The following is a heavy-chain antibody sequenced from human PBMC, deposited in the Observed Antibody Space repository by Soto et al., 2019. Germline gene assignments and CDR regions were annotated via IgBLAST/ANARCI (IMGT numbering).Heavy chain of an antibody. V-gene: IGHV3-30*18. CDR3: ANDLKDRSSWSPVDC. D-gene: IGHD6-13*01. J-gene: IGHJ4*02. CDR1: GFTFSTYG. CDR2: ISYDGSNK. Sequence: QVQLVESGGGVVQPGRSLRLSCAASGFTFSTYGVHWVRQATGTGLEWVALISYDGSNKIYADSVKGRFTISRDNPTNTLYLQMNSLRAEDTAVYSCANDLKDRSSWSPVDCGGQGTLVTVSS.